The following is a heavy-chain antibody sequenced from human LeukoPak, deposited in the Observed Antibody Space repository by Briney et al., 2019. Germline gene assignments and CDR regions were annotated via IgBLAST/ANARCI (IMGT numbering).Heavy chain of an antibody. V-gene: IGHV3-33*01. CDR2: IWYDGSNK. D-gene: IGHD6-13*01. CDR1: GFTFSSYG. J-gene: IGHJ4*02. CDR3: ARGRSPPAW. Sequence: GGSLRLVCAASGFTFSSYGMHWVSQAPGKGLEWVAAIWYDGSNKYYADSVKGRFTISRDNAKNSLYLQMSSLRAEDTAVYYCARGRSPPAWWGQGTLVTVSS.